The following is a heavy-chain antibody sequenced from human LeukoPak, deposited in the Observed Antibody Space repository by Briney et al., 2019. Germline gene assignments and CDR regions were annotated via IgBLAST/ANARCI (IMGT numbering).Heavy chain of an antibody. V-gene: IGHV1-18*01. CDR3: ARGSSSSTYYYYYGMDV. CDR2: ISAYNGNT. Sequence: GASVKVSCKASGYTFTSYGISWVRQAPGQGLEWRGWISAYNGNTNYAQKLQGRVTMTTDTSTSTAYMELRSLRSDDTAVYYCARGSSSSTYYYYYGMDVWGQGTTVTVSS. J-gene: IGHJ6*02. CDR1: GYTFTSYG. D-gene: IGHD6-13*01.